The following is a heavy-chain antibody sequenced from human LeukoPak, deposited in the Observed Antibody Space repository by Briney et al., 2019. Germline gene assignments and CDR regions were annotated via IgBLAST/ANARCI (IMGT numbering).Heavy chain of an antibody. J-gene: IGHJ4*02. CDR3: ARADCSSTSCYLDY. V-gene: IGHV6-1*01. D-gene: IGHD2-2*01. CDR2: TYYRSKWYN. Sequence: SQTLSLTCAISGDSVSSNSAAWNWIRQSPSRGLEWLGRTYYRSKWYNDYAVSVKSRITINPDTSKNQFSPQLNSVTPEDTAVYYCARADCSSTSCYLDYWGQGTLVTVSS. CDR1: GDSVSSNSAA.